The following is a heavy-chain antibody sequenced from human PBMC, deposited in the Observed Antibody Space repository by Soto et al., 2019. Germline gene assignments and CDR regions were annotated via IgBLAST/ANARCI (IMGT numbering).Heavy chain of an antibody. V-gene: IGHV4-30-4*01. D-gene: IGHD3-16*01. CDR3: ARHLFFASRSYAWIDP. CDR1: GGSISSGDYY. J-gene: IGHJ5*02. Sequence: SETLSLTCTVSGGSISSGDYYWSWIRQPPGKGLEWIGYIYYSGSTYYNPSLKSRVTISVDTSKNQFSLKLSSVTAADTAVYYCARHLFFASRSYAWIDPWGQGTVLTVSS. CDR2: IYYSGST.